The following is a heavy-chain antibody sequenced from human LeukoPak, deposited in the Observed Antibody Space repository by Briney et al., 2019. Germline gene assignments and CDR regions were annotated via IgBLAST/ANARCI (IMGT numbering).Heavy chain of an antibody. J-gene: IGHJ4*02. V-gene: IGHV4-61*02. CDR2: VYTRGST. Sequence: PSQTQSLTCTVSGASISSGSYYWSWIRQPAGKGLEWIGRVYTRGSTNYNPSLKSRVTISVDTSKNQFSLKLSSVTATDTAVYYCARESPIIETRWGQGTLVTVSS. CDR3: ARESPIIETR. D-gene: IGHD2/OR15-2a*01. CDR1: GASISSGSYY.